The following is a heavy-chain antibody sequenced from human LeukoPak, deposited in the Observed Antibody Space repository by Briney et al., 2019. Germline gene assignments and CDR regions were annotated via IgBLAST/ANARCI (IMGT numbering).Heavy chain of an antibody. D-gene: IGHD3-10*01. V-gene: IGHV4-59*01. Sequence: SETLSLTCSVSGASISSYYWSWIRQPPGKGLEFIGYSYYSGSATYHPSLKSRVTISLDTSKNQFSLKLSSVTAADTAVYYCARYLSSGLDYWGQGTLVTVSS. CDR3: ARYLSSGLDY. CDR2: SYYSGSA. J-gene: IGHJ4*02. CDR1: GASISSYY.